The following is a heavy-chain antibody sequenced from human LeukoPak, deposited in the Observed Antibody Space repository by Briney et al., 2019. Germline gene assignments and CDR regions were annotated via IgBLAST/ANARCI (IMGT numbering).Heavy chain of an antibody. CDR3: ARAGMVRGVITTSDAFDI. J-gene: IGHJ3*02. CDR1: GYTFTSNY. V-gene: IGHV1-2*02. CDR2: INPNSGGT. Sequence: ASVKVSCKAFGYTFTSNYMHWVRQAPGQGLEWMGWINPNSGGTNYAQKFQGRVTMTRDTSISTAYMELSRLRSDDTAVYYCARAGMVRGVITTSDAFDIWGQGTMVTVSS. D-gene: IGHD3-10*01.